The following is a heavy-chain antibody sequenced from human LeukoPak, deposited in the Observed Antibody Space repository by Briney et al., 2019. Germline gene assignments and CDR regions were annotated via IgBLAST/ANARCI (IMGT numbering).Heavy chain of an antibody. CDR2: ISGSGGST. D-gene: IGHD3-22*01. CDR3: AKDLGKYYDSSGYYGEVGY. CDR1: GFTFSSYA. J-gene: IGHJ4*02. Sequence: PGGSLRLSCAASGFTFSSYAMSWVRQAPGKGLEWVSAISGSGGSTYYADSVKGRFTISRDNSKNTLYLQMNSLRAEDTAVYYCAKDLGKYYDSSGYYGEVGYWGQGTLVTVSS. V-gene: IGHV3-23*01.